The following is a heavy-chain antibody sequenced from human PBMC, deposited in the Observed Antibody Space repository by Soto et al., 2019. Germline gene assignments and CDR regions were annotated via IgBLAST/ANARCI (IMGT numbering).Heavy chain of an antibody. CDR2: IIPILGIA. CDR1: GGTFSSYT. J-gene: IGHJ4*02. D-gene: IGHD4-17*01. V-gene: IGHV1-69*02. CDR3: ARGLGTTVVTPLFY. Sequence: QVQLVQSGAEVKKPGSSVKVSCKASGGTFSSYTISWVRQAPGQGLEWMGRIIPILGIANYAQKFQGRVTITAAKSTSTAYMELSSLRSEDTAVYYCARGLGTTVVTPLFYWGQGTLVTVSS.